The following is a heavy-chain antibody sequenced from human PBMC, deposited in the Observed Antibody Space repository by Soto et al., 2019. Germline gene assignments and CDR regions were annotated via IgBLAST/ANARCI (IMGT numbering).Heavy chain of an antibody. CDR1: GFTFSSYA. CDR2: ISGSGGST. V-gene: IGHV3-23*01. Sequence: EVQLLESGGGLVQPGGSLRLSCAASGFTFSSYAMSWVRQAPGKGLEWVSAISGSGGSTYYADSVKGRFTISRDNSKNTLYLQMNSRRAEDTAVYYCANVADFGYVFAYWGQGTLGTVSS. J-gene: IGHJ4*02. D-gene: IGHD3-16*01. CDR3: ANVADFGYVFAY.